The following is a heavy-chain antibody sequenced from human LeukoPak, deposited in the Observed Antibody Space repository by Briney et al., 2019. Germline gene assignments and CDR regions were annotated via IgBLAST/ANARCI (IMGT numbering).Heavy chain of an antibody. D-gene: IGHD3-3*01. Sequence: ASVKVSCKASGYTFTGYYMHWVRQAPGQGLEWMGWINPNSGGTNYAQKFQGRVTMTRDTSISTAYMELSRLRSDDTAVYYCAGRPEYYDFWSGYDDAFDIWGQGTMVTVSS. J-gene: IGHJ3*02. CDR3: AGRPEYYDFWSGYDDAFDI. CDR2: INPNSGGT. CDR1: GYTFTGYY. V-gene: IGHV1-2*02.